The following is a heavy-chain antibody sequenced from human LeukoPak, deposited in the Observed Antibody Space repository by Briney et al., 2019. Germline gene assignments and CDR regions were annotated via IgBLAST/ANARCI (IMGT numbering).Heavy chain of an antibody. J-gene: IGHJ3*02. CDR1: GYTFTNYG. V-gene: IGHV1-18*01. CDR2: ISGYNGNT. Sequence: ASVKVSCKASGYTFTNYGISWVRQAPGQGLEWMGWISGYNGNTNYAQELQGRVTMTTDTSTTTAYMELRSLRSDDTAVYYCARRRIVAGTDAFDIWGQGTMVTVSS. CDR3: ARRRIVAGTDAFDI. D-gene: IGHD6-19*01.